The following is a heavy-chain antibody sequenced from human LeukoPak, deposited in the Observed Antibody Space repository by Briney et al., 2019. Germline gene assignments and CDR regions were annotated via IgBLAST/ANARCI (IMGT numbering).Heavy chain of an antibody. CDR3: ATWTPDTSFDC. V-gene: IGHV4-31*03. CDR2: ISYSGTT. J-gene: IGHJ4*02. CDR1: GSSISSAGYY. Sequence: SETLSLTCNVSGSSISSAGYYWSWIRQHPGKGLEWIGYISYSGTTYYYPFLKSRVAISVDTSKNRFSLMLSSVTAADTAVYYCATWTPDTSFDCWGQGTLVTVSS. D-gene: IGHD1-1*01.